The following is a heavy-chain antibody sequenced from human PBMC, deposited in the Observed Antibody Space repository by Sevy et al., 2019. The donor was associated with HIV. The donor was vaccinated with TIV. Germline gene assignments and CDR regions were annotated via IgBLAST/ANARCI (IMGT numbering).Heavy chain of an antibody. Sequence: GGSLRLSCAASGFTFSSYSMNWVRQGPGKGLEWVSYISSSSSTIYYADSVKGRFTISRDNAKNSLYLQMNSLRDEDTAVYYCARDGDLSVYYYYGMDVWGQGTTVTVSS. CDR3: ARDGDLSVYYYYGMDV. J-gene: IGHJ6*02. D-gene: IGHD7-27*01. CDR1: GFTFSSYS. CDR2: ISSSSSTI. V-gene: IGHV3-48*02.